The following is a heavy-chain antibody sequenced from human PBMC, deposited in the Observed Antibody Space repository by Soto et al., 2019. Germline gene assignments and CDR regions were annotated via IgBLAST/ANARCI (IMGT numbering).Heavy chain of an antibody. D-gene: IGHD5-12*01. V-gene: IGHV1-8*01. CDR2: INPNSGNT. Sequence: GASVKVSCKASGYTFTSFDINWVRQASGQGLEWMGWINPNSGNTIYAQKFQGRVTMTRSTSINTAYMELSSLRSDDTALYYCAKELFVXGYAPFDYWGPGTMVTVSS. CDR1: GYTFTSFD. J-gene: IGHJ4*02. CDR3: AKELFVXGYAPFDY.